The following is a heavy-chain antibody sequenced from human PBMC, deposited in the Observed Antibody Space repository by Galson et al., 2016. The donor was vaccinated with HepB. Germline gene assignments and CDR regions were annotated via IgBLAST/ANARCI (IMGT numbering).Heavy chain of an antibody. CDR2: INPKGGGT. V-gene: IGHV1-2*02. D-gene: IGHD6-13*01. CDR3: ARSYSTSARDY. CDR1: GYTFIDYY. J-gene: IGHJ4*02. Sequence: SVKVSCKASGYTFIDYYIHWVRQAPGQGLEWMGWINPKGGGTTYAQNFQGRVTMARDTSITTAYMEVSSLRSDDTAVYYCARSYSTSARDYWGQGTLVIVSS.